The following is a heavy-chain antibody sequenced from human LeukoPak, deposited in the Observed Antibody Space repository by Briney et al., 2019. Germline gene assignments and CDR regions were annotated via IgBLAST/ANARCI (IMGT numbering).Heavy chain of an antibody. J-gene: IGHJ4*02. CDR2: ISGSGGST. CDR1: GFTVSSNY. D-gene: IGHD3-22*01. Sequence: PGGSLRLSCAASGFTVSSNYMSWVRQAPGKGLEWVSAISGSGGSTYYADSVKGRFTISRDNSKNTLYLQMNSLRAEDTAVYYCARDLYRTVVVPHYFDYWGQGTLVTVSS. CDR3: ARDLYRTVVVPHYFDY. V-gene: IGHV3-23*01.